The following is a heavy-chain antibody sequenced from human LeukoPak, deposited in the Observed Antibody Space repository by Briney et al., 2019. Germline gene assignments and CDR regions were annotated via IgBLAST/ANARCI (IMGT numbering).Heavy chain of an antibody. CDR1: GGSISSSSYY. D-gene: IGHD6-13*01. J-gene: IGHJ4*02. CDR3: PSLEVSSSWRY. V-gene: IGHV4-39*07. Sequence: SETLSLTCTVSGGSISSSSYYWGWIRQPPGKGLEWIGSIYYTGSTDYTPSLKSRATISADTSKNQFSLKLTSVTAADTAVYYCPSLEVSSSWRYWGQGTLVTVSS. CDR2: IYYTGST.